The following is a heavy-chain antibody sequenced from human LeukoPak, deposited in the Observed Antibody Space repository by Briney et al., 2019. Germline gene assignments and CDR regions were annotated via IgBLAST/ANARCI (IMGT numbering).Heavy chain of an antibody. CDR3: ARVGGGSFHYYYYGMDV. D-gene: IGHD2-15*01. CDR1: GGTFSSYA. Sequence: SVKVSCKASGGTFSSYAISWVRQAPGQGLEWMGGIIPIFGTANYAQKFQGRVTITGDESTSTAYMELSSLRSEDTAVYYCARVGGGSFHYYYYGMDVWGQGTTVTVPS. CDR2: IIPIFGTA. J-gene: IGHJ6*02. V-gene: IGHV1-69*13.